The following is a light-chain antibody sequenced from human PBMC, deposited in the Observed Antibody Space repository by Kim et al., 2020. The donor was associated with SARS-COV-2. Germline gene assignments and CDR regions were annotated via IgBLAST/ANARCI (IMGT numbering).Light chain of an antibody. CDR2: QDT. Sequence: SYELTQPPSVSVSPGQTASITRSGDKLGNKYACWYQQKPGQSPVVVIYQDTKRPSGIPERFSGSNSGNTATLTISGTQAMDEADYYCQAWDSSTAVFGGG. J-gene: IGLJ3*02. CDR1: KLGNKY. V-gene: IGLV3-1*01. CDR3: QAWDSSTAV.